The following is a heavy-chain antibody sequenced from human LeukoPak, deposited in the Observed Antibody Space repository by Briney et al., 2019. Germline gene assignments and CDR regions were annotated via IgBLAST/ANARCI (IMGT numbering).Heavy chain of an antibody. CDR1: GFTFSSYS. CDR2: ISSSSSYI. CDR3: AKDGSSSSRYYYYMDV. J-gene: IGHJ6*03. Sequence: PGGSLRLSCAASGFTFSSYSMNWVRQAPGKGLEWVSSISSSSSYIYYADSVKGRFTISRDNSKNTLYLQMNSLRAEDTAVYYCAKDGSSSSRYYYYMDVWGKGTTVTVSS. V-gene: IGHV3-21*04. D-gene: IGHD6-6*01.